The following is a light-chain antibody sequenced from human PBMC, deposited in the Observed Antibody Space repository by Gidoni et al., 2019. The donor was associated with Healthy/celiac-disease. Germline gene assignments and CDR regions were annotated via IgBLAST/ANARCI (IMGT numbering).Light chain of an antibody. CDR3: QQRSNWPPIT. V-gene: IGKV3-11*01. CDR2: DAS. CDR1: QSVSSY. J-gene: IGKJ5*01. Sequence: PGERATLSCRASQSVSSYLAWYQQNPGQAPRLLIYDASNRATGIPARCSGRGSGTDFTLTISSLEPEDFAVYYCQQRSNWPPITFGQGTRLEIK.